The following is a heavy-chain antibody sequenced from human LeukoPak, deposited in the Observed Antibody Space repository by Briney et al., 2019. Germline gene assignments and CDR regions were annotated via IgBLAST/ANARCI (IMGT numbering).Heavy chain of an antibody. CDR2: ISGSSTYK. CDR1: GFPFNTYS. D-gene: IGHD3-16*02. CDR3: ASGRLGELSLFDY. J-gene: IGHJ4*02. Sequence: PGGSLRLSCAASGFPFNTYSLNWVRQAPGKGLEWVSSISGSSTYKYYADSVKGRFTISRDNAKNSLYLQMNSLRAEDTAVYYCASGRLGELSLFDYWGQGTLVTVSS. V-gene: IGHV3-21*01.